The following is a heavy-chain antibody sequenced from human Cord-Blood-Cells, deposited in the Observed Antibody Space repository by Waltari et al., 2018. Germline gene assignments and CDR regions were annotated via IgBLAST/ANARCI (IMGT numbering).Heavy chain of an antibody. Sequence: EVQLVESGGGLVKPGGSLRISCAASGFTFRNAWMSWVGQAPGKGLEWVGRIKSKTDGGTTDYAAPVKGRFTISRDDSKNTLYLQMNSLKTKDTAVYYCTTEWDFGRNYWGQGTLVTVSS. J-gene: IGHJ4*02. D-gene: IGHD1-26*01. CDR1: GFTFRNAW. CDR2: IKSKTDGGTT. CDR3: TTEWDFGRNY. V-gene: IGHV3-15*01.